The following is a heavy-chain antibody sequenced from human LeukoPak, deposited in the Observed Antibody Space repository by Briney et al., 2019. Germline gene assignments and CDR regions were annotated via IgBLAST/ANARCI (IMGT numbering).Heavy chain of an antibody. CDR2: ISSSSSYI. J-gene: IGHJ4*02. CDR1: GXTFSSYS. Sequence: PGGSLRLSCAASGXTFSSYSMNWVRQAPGKGLEWVSSISSSSSYIYYADSVKGRFTISRDNAKNSLYLQMNSLRAEDTAVYYCARDSIVYSSSWYDYWGQGTLVTVSS. D-gene: IGHD6-13*01. CDR3: ARDSIVYSSSWYDY. V-gene: IGHV3-21*01.